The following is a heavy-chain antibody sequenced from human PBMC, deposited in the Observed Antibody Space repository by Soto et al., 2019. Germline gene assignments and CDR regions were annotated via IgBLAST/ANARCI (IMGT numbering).Heavy chain of an antibody. CDR1: GGSVSSGSYY. V-gene: IGHV4-61*01. CDR2: IYYSGST. Sequence: PSETLSLTCTVSGGSVSSGSYYWSWIRQPPGKGLEWIGYIYYSGSTNYNPSLRSRVTISVDTSKNQFSLKLSSVTAADTAIYYCVRDRGYSNWYDPWGQGTLVTVSS. J-gene: IGHJ5*02. CDR3: VRDRGYSNWYDP. D-gene: IGHD5-18*01.